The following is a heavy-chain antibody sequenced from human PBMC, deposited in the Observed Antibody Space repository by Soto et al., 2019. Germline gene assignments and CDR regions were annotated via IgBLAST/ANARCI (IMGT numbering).Heavy chain of an antibody. D-gene: IGHD1-26*01. CDR3: AGERARIVGPAGDEFDF. V-gene: IGHV4-59*01. CDR1: GVSITTYY. Sequence: PSETLSLTCAVSGVSITTYYWSWIRQPPGKGLEWIGSVYYSGNTDYNSSLKSRLTMSVDASKNQFSLKLSSVTAADTAVYYCAGERARIVGPAGDEFDFWGQGTLVTVSS. J-gene: IGHJ4*02. CDR2: VYYSGNT.